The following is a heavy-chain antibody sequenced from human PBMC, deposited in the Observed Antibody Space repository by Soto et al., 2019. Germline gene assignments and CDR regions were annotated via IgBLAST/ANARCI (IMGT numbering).Heavy chain of an antibody. CDR2: ISSSSSYT. CDR3: VRYLDLGYCSSTSCEPARFGMDV. Sequence: LRLSCAASGFTFSDYYMSWIRQAPGKGLEWVSYISSSSSYTNYADSVKGRFTISRDNAKNSLYLQMNSLRAEDTAVYYCVRYLDLGYCSSTSCEPARFGMDVWGQGTTVTVSS. CDR1: GFTFSDYY. J-gene: IGHJ6*02. D-gene: IGHD2-2*01. V-gene: IGHV3-11*06.